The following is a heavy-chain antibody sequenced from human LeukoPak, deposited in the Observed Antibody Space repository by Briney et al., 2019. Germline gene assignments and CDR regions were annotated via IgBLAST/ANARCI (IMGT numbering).Heavy chain of an antibody. CDR1: GFTFSSYA. CDR2: ISYDGSNK. D-gene: IGHD6-19*01. Sequence: GGSLRLSCAASGFTFSSYAMHWVRQAPGKGPEWVAVISYDGSNKYYADSVKGRFTISRDNSKNTLYLQMNSLRAEDTAVYYCARDPLSSGWYGDAFDIWGQGTMVTVSS. V-gene: IGHV3-30-3*01. J-gene: IGHJ3*02. CDR3: ARDPLSSGWYGDAFDI.